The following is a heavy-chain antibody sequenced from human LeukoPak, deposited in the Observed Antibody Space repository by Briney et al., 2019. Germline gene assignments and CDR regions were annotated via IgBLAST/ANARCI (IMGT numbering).Heavy chain of an antibody. V-gene: IGHV7-4-1*02. CDR1: GYTFTSYA. Sequence: ASVKVSCKASGYTFTSYAMNWVRQAPGQGLEWMGWINTNTGNPTYAQGFIGRFVFSLDTSVSTAYLQISSLKAEDTAVYYCARGIYSGSYYEEYGMDVWGQGTTVTVSS. CDR3: ARGIYSGSYYEEYGMDV. J-gene: IGHJ6*02. CDR2: INTNTGNP. D-gene: IGHD1-26*01.